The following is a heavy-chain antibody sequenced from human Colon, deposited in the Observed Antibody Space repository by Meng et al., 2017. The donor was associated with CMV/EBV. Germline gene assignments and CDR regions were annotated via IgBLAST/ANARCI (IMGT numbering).Heavy chain of an antibody. CDR3: AREGNAMDV. CDR1: GFTFNQHP. J-gene: IGHJ6*02. D-gene: IGHD3-10*01. V-gene: IGHV3-21*01. CDR2: ISYSGSYI. Sequence: GESLKISCAASGFTFNQHPMNWVRQAPGKGLEWVSSISYSGSYIYYADSVKGRFTISRHNAKNSLYLQMNSLRAEDTAVYYCAREGNAMDVWGQGTTVTVSS.